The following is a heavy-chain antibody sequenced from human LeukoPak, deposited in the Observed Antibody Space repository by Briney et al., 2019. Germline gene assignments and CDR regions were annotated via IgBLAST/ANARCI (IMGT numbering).Heavy chain of an antibody. CDR1: GGSYSGYY. CDR2: IYTSGST. D-gene: IGHD1-1*01. Sequence: SSETLSLTCAVYGGSYSGYYWSWIRQPAGKGLEWIGRIYTSGSTNYNPSLKSRVTISVDTSKNQFSLKLNSVTAADTAVYFCARRAYSTAYWKHFDSWGQGTLVTVSS. V-gene: IGHV4-59*10. J-gene: IGHJ4*02. CDR3: ARRAYSTAYWKHFDS.